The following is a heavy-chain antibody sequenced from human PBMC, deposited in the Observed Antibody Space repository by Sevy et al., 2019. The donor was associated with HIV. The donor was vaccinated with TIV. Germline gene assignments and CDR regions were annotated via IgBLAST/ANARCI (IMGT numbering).Heavy chain of an antibody. CDR3: AGGYCSGHSSSYSGPYWFDP. J-gene: IGHJ5*02. V-gene: IGHV3-21*01. Sequence: GGSLRLSCEASGFTFSNYGMNWVRQAPGKGLEWVSSIGSSSSYIYYADSVKGRFTISRDNAKNSLYLQMNSLRADDTAVYYCAGGYCSGHSSSYSGPYWFDPWGQGTLVTVSS. CDR2: IGSSSSYI. D-gene: IGHD2-15*01. CDR1: GFTFSNYG.